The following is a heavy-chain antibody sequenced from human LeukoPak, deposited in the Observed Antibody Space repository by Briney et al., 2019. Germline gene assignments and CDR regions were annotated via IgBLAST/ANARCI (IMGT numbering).Heavy chain of an antibody. D-gene: IGHD4-23*01. CDR3: ARDRGNSAIWFDP. CDR1: GGTFCSYA. V-gene: IGHV1-69*05. J-gene: IGHJ5*02. CDR2: IIPIFGTA. Sequence: GSSVKVSCKASGGTFCSYAISWVRQAPGQGLEWMGGIIPIFGTANYAQKFQGRVTITTDESTSTAYMELSSLRSEDTAVYYCARDRGNSAIWFDPWGQGTLVTVSS.